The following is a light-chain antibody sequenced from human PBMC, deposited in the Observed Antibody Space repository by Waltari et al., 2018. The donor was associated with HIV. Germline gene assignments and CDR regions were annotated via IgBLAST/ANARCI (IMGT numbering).Light chain of an antibody. V-gene: IGLV2-8*01. J-gene: IGLJ2*01. CDR1: SNDVGAYNF. CDR2: EVS. CDR3: SSFTGVNTDVI. Sequence: LTQPPSASGSPGQSVTISCTGTSNDVGAYNFVSWYQHHPGKAPKLIIYEVSKRPSGVPDRFSASKSANTASLTVSGLQTEDEADYYCSSFTGVNTDVIFGGGTRLTVL.